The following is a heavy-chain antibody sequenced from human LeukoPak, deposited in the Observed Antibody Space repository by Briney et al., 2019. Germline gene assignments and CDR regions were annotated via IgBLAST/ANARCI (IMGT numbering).Heavy chain of an antibody. Sequence: ASVKVSCKASGYTFTKYYNHWVRQAPGQGLEWMAWINPNSGGTNYAQKFQGRVTMTRNTSISTAYMELSSLRSEDTAVYYCASIPVDILTGYNDYWGQGTLVTVSS. CDR2: INPNSGGT. J-gene: IGHJ4*02. V-gene: IGHV1-2*02. D-gene: IGHD3-9*01. CDR1: GYTFTKYY. CDR3: ASIPVDILTGYNDY.